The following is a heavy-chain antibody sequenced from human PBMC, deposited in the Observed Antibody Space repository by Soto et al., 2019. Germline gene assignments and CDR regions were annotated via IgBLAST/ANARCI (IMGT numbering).Heavy chain of an antibody. D-gene: IGHD2-15*01. CDR2: ISSSSSYR. J-gene: IGHJ4*02. CDR3: AGGGVYCSGGSCYFDY. V-gene: IGHV3-21*04. Sequence: PGGSLRLSCAASGFTFSSYSMNWVRQAPGKGLGWVSSISSSSSYRYYADSGKGRFTISRDNAKNSLYLQMNSLRAEDTAVHYCAGGGVYCSGGSCYFDYWGQGTLVTVSS. CDR1: GFTFSSYS.